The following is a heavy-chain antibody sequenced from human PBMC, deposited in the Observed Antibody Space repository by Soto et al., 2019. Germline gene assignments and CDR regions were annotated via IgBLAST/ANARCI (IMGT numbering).Heavy chain of an antibody. D-gene: IGHD3-22*01. Sequence: EVQLVESGGGLVKPGGSLRLSCAASGFTFSSYSMNWVRQAPGKGLEWVSSISSSSSYIYYADSVKGRFTISRDNAKNSLYLQMNSLRAEDTAVHYCARDVTSSTYYYLSPGGFDPWGQGTLVTVSS. J-gene: IGHJ5*02. CDR3: ARDVTSSTYYYLSPGGFDP. CDR2: ISSSSSYI. V-gene: IGHV3-21*01. CDR1: GFTFSSYS.